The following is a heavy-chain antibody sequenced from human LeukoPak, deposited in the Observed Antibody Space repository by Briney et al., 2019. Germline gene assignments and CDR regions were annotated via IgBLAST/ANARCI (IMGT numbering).Heavy chain of an antibody. V-gene: IGHV3-23*01. CDR2: IRGNGDST. CDR1: GFTFSSNA. Sequence: GGSLRLSCAASGFTFSSNAMTWVRQAPGKGLEWVSTIRGNGDSTHYADSVKGRFTISRDNSKNTLYLQVNSLRGEDSAIYYCAKGQELDDGVIDSWGQGTLVTVSS. CDR3: AKGQELDDGVIDS. J-gene: IGHJ4*02. D-gene: IGHD1-1*01.